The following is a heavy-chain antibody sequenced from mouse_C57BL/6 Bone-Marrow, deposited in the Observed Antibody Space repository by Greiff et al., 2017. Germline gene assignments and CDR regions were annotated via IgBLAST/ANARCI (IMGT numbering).Heavy chain of an antibody. Sequence: EVKLMESGGGLVKPGGSLKLPCAASGFTFSDYGMHWVRQAPEKGLEWVAYISSGSSTIYYADTVKGRFTISRDNAKNTLFLQMTSVRSEDTAMYFCARRSNSPWYYDVWGTGTTITDSS. J-gene: IGHJ1*03. CDR1: GFTFSDYG. V-gene: IGHV5-17*01. D-gene: IGHD2-5*01. CDR3: ARRSNSPWYYDV. CDR2: ISSGSSTI.